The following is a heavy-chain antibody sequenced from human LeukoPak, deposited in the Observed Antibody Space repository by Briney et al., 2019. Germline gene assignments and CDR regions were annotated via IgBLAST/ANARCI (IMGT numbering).Heavy chain of an antibody. CDR2: INPNSGGT. D-gene: IGHD2-2*02. Sequence: ASVKVSCKASGYTFTGYYMHWVRQAPGQGLEWVGWINPNSGGTNYAQKFQGRVTMTRDTSISTAYMELSRLRSDDTAVYYCARSAYCSSTSCYKWFDPWGQGTLVTVPS. J-gene: IGHJ5*02. CDR1: GYTFTGYY. V-gene: IGHV1-2*02. CDR3: ARSAYCSSTSCYKWFDP.